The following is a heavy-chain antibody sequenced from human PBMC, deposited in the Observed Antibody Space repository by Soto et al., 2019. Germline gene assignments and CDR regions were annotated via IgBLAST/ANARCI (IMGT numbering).Heavy chain of an antibody. Sequence: QVQLVQSGAEEKKPGASVKVSCKASGYTFTSYDMHWVRQAPGQRLEWMGWINAGNGNTKYSQKFQGRVTITRDTAASTAYMELSSLRSEDTAVYYCARDKMTGILDYWGQGTLVTVSS. D-gene: IGHD1-1*01. CDR1: GYTFTSYD. CDR3: ARDKMTGILDY. CDR2: INAGNGNT. J-gene: IGHJ4*02. V-gene: IGHV1-3*05.